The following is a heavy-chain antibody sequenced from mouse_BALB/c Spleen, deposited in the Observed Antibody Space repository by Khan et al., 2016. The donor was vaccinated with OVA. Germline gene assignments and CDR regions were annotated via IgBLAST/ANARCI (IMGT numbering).Heavy chain of an antibody. D-gene: IGHD1-3*01. J-gene: IGHJ4*01. Sequence: QIQLVQSGPELKKPGETVKISCKASGYTFTNYGMNWVKQAPGKGLKWMGSINTYTGKPTYADDFKGRFAFSLETSASTAYLQINNLKNEDAATYFCAKVGFNGTMDYWGQGTSVTVSS. CDR1: GYTFTNYG. V-gene: IGHV9-3-1*01. CDR3: AKVGFNGTMDY. CDR2: INTYTGKP.